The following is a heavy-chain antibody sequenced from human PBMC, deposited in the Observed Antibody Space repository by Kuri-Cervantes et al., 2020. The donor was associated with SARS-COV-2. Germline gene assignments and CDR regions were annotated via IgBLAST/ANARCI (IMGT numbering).Heavy chain of an antibody. D-gene: IGHD2-8*01. Sequence: GGSLRLSCAASGFNFSRTDMHWVRQAPGKGLEWVAVISHDGKNKKCIASGKGRFTISRDNSQNTLYLHMKSLRSEDTAMYYCAKDRDGVQDVWGQGTLVTVSS. CDR3: AKDRDGVQDV. V-gene: IGHV3-30*18. CDR1: GFNFSRTD. CDR2: ISHDGKNK. J-gene: IGHJ4*02.